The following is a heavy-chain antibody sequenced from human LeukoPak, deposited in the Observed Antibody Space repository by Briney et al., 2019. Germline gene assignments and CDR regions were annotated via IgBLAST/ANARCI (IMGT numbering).Heavy chain of an antibody. CDR3: ARVSSITIFGVVTPNWFDP. D-gene: IGHD3-3*01. Sequence: SETLSLTCTVSGGSISSYYWSWIRQPPGKGLEWIGYIYYSGSTNYNPSLKSRVTISVDTSKNQFSLKLSSVTAADTAVYYCARVSSITIFGVVTPNWFDPWGQETLVTVSS. V-gene: IGHV4-59*01. CDR2: IYYSGST. J-gene: IGHJ5*02. CDR1: GGSISSYY.